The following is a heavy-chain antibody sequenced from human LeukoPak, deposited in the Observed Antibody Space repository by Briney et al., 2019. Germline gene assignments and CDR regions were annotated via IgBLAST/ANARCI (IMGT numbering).Heavy chain of an antibody. V-gene: IGHV3-7*01. CDR1: GFTFSTYW. D-gene: IGHD3-22*01. CDR3: ARDSSGYQ. CDR2: IKEDGSEK. Sequence: GGSLRLSCAASGFTFSTYWMSWVLQAPGKGLEWVANIKEDGSEKYYGDSVKGRFTISRDNAKNSLYLEMNSLRVEDTAVYYCARDSSGYQWGQGTLVTVSS. J-gene: IGHJ4*02.